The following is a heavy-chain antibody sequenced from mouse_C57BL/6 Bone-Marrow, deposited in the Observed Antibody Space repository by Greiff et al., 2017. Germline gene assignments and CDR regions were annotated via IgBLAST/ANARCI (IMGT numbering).Heavy chain of an antibody. V-gene: IGHV1-7*01. Sequence: QVQLQQSGAELVKPGASVKMSCKASGYTFTSYWMNWVKQRPGQGLEWIGYINPSTGYTEYNQKFKDKATLTADKSSSTAYMQLSSLTSEDSAVYYCAPSTTAGDVDYWGQGTSVTVSS. J-gene: IGHJ4*01. D-gene: IGHD1-2*01. CDR3: APSTTAGDVDY. CDR1: GYTFTSYW. CDR2: INPSTGYT.